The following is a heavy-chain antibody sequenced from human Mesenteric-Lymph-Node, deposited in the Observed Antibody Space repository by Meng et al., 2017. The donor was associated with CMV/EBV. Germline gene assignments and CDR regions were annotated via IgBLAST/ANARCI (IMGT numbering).Heavy chain of an antibody. Sequence: GESLKISCATSGFTFSSSTMNWVRQAPGKGLEWVSSISSSGYIYNADSVKGRFTISRDNAKNSLYLQMNSLSAEDTAIYFCARDLLGYCTSTSCFGMDVWGQGTTVTVSS. V-gene: IGHV3-21*01. J-gene: IGHJ6*02. CDR3: ARDLLGYCTSTSCFGMDV. CDR2: ISSSGYI. D-gene: IGHD2-2*01. CDR1: GFTFSSST.